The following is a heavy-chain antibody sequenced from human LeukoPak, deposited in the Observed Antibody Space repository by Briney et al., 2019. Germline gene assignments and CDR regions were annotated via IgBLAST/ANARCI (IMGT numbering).Heavy chain of an antibody. D-gene: IGHD2-21*01. CDR1: GGSISSGGYY. Sequence: SETLSLTCTVSGGSISSGGYYWSWIRQPPGKGLEWIGYIYHSGSTYYNPSLKSRVTISVDRSKNQFSLKLSSVTAADTAVYYCASVNGDGAEYFQHWAQGTLVTVSS. CDR2: IYHSGST. CDR3: ASVNGDGAEYFQH. J-gene: IGHJ1*01. V-gene: IGHV4-30-2*01.